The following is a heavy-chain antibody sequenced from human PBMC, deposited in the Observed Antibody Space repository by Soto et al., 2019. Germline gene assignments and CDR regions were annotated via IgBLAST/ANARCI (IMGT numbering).Heavy chain of an antibody. CDR2: VNPKSGGT. Sequence: ASVKVSCKASGYTFTYNYIHWVRLAPGQGLEWMGWVNPKSGGTSHAKKFQGRVTMTRDTSISTAYMELSKLTSDGRAVYYCARRDSSGSFDYWGQGTQVTVSS. V-gene: IGHV1-2*02. J-gene: IGHJ4*02. CDR3: ARRDSSGSFDY. D-gene: IGHD5-18*01. CDR1: GYTFTYNY.